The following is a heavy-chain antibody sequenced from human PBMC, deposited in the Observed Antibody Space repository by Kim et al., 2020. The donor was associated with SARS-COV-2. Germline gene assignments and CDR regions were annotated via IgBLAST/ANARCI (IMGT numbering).Heavy chain of an antibody. V-gene: IGHV3-53*01. CDR1: GFTVSSNY. D-gene: IGHD3-22*01. Sequence: GGSLRLSCAVSGFTVSSNYMIWARQAPGKGLEWVSIIYIVGTTYYADSVRGRFTISRDSSENTLYLQMNTLRAEDTAVYYCARAVNGYYFDYWGQGTLVT. CDR3: ARAVNGYYFDY. CDR2: IYIVGTT. J-gene: IGHJ4*02.